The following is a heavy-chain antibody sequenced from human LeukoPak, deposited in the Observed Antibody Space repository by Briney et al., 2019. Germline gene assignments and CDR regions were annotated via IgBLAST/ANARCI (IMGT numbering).Heavy chain of an antibody. D-gene: IGHD7-27*01. Sequence: GGSLRLSCAASGFIFSNYWLHWVRQAPGKGLVWVSRINSDGSSTNYADSVKGRFTISRDNAENTLYLQMNSLRAEDTAVYYCARGVFANWGWVAEDGFDIWGQGTKVIVSS. V-gene: IGHV3-74*01. CDR3: ARGVFANWGWVAEDGFDI. CDR2: INSDGSST. CDR1: GFIFSNYW. J-gene: IGHJ3*02.